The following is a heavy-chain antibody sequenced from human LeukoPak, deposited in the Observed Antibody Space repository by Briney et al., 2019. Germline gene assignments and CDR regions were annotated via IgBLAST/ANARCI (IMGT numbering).Heavy chain of an antibody. J-gene: IGHJ4*02. V-gene: IGHV4-59*01. Sequence: SETLSLTCTVSGGSISSYYWSWIRQPPGKGLEWIGYIYYIGSTNYNPSLKSRVTISVDTSKNRFSLKLSSVTAADTAVYYCARGWGYFDYWGQGTLVTVSS. D-gene: IGHD3-16*01. CDR1: GGSISSYY. CDR2: IYYIGST. CDR3: ARGWGYFDY.